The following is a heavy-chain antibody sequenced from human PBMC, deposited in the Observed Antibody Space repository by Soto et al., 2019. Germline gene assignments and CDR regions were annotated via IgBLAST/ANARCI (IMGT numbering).Heavy chain of an antibody. J-gene: IGHJ4*02. D-gene: IGHD1-1*01. V-gene: IGHV3-30*18. CDR1: GFTFSAYG. CDR2: ISYDGSNK. CDR3: AKDRGWNDGGLDY. Sequence: GGSLRLSCAASGFTFSAYGLHWVRQAPGKGLEWVAVISYDGSNKYYADSVKGRFTISRDNSKNTLHLQMNSLRAEDTAVYYCAKDRGWNDGGLDYWGQGTLVTVSS.